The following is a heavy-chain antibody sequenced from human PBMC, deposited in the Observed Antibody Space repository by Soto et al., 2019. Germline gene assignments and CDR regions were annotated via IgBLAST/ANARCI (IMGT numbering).Heavy chain of an antibody. CDR2: ITVGSSHI. J-gene: IGHJ4*02. V-gene: IGHV3-21*01. CDR3: SRSPEVGVRGAY. Sequence: EVQLVESGGGLVKPGGSLRLSCTGSGFPFSAYNINWVRQAPGNGLEWVSSITVGSSHIYQPNSMKGRFTISRDDAKNSVYLQIDSLRDEDTALYYCSRSPEVGVRGAYWGQGTLVTVSS. D-gene: IGHD3-16*01. CDR1: GFPFSAYN.